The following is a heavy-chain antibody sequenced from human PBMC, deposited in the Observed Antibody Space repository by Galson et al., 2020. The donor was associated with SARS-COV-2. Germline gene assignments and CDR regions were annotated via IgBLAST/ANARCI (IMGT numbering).Heavy chain of an antibody. Sequence: ASVKVSCKASGYTFTSYGISWVRQAPGQGLEWMGWISAYNGNTNYAQKLQGRVTMTTDTSTSTAYMELRSLRSDDTAVYYCARDPTELEHYGSLFYYYGMDVWGQGTTVTVSS. CDR1: GYTFTSYG. J-gene: IGHJ6*02. CDR2: ISAYNGNT. CDR3: ARDPTELEHYGSLFYYYGMDV. D-gene: IGHD1-1*01. V-gene: IGHV1-18*04.